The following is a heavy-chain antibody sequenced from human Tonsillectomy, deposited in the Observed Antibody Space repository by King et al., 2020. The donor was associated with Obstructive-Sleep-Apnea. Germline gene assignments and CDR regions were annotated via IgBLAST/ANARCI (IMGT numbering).Heavy chain of an antibody. J-gene: IGHJ4*01. CDR1: GYSFTSYC. CDR2: IDPSDSHT. D-gene: IGHD1-20*01. CDR3: ARLGLNWNDPFDY. V-gene: IGHV5-10-1*03. Sequence: QLVQSGAEMKKPGESLRISCKASGYSFTSYCIIWVRQMPGKGLEWMGRIDPSDSHTTASPSCQGHVTISAVKSINTVYLQWSSLKASDTAIYYCARLGLNWNDPFDYWGHGTLVTVSS.